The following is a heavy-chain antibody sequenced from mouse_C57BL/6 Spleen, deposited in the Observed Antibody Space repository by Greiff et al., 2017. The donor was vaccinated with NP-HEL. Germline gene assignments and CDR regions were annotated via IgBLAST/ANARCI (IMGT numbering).Heavy chain of an antibody. CDR3: ARPGYYVLYYYAMDY. J-gene: IGHJ4*01. Sequence: VQVVESGAELVKPGASVKMSCKASGYTFTTYPIEWMKQNHGKSLEWIGNFHPYNDDTKYNEKFKGKATLTVEKASSTVYLELSRLTSDDSAVYYCARPGYYVLYYYAMDYWGQGTSVTVSS. CDR2: FHPYNDDT. CDR1: GYTFTTYP. D-gene: IGHD2-3*01. V-gene: IGHV1-47*01.